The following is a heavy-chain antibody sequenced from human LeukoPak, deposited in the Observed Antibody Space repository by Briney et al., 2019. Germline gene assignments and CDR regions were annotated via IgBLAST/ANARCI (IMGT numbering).Heavy chain of an antibody. Sequence: GGSLTLSCAPSGFTVSSNYMSWVRQAPGKGLEWVSVIYSGGSTYYADSVKGRFTISRDNSKNTLYLQMNSLRAEHRAVYYCARERAGTYCGGDCPRGWFDPWGQGTLVTVSS. CDR1: GFTVSSNY. CDR2: IYSGGST. CDR3: ARERAGTYCGGDCPRGWFDP. V-gene: IGHV3-66*01. J-gene: IGHJ5*02. D-gene: IGHD2-21*02.